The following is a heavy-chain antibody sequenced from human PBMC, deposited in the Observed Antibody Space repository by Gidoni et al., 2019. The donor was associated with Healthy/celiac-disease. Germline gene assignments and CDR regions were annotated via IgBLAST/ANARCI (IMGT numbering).Heavy chain of an antibody. CDR3: TTDDFCSGYYPPLFDY. CDR1: GFTFRNAL. D-gene: IGHD3-3*01. CDR2: IKSKTDGGTT. J-gene: IGHJ4*02. V-gene: IGHV3-15*07. Sequence: EVQLVESGGGLVKPGGSLRLSCAASGFTFRNALMNWVRQAPGKGLEWVGRIKSKTDGGTTDYASPVKGRFTISRDDSKNTLYLQMNSLKTEDTAVYYCTTDDFCSGYYPPLFDYWGQGTLVTVSS.